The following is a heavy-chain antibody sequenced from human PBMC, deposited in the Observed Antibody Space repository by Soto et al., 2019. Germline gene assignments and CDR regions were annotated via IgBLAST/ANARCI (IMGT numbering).Heavy chain of an antibody. CDR2: TWYDEKDS. D-gene: IGHD3-10*01. V-gene: IGHV3-33*03. CDR3: AEDDSGSHSWTENWFGP. J-gene: IGHJ5*02. CDR1: GFAFGNFA. Sequence: QVQLVESGGDMVQPGGSLTLSCVASGFAFGNFAMHWIRQAPGKGLEWVAVTWYDEKDSYYAESVRGRFTISRDNSKNSLSPRMNSLGVDDSAIYYWAEDDSGSHSWTENWFGPWGQGTLVTVSS.